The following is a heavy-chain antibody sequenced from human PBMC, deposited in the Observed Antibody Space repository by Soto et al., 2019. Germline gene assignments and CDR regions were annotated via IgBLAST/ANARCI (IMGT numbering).Heavy chain of an antibody. D-gene: IGHD3-10*01. J-gene: IGHJ3*01. CDR1: GFTFVDTF. CDR2: ISSDGDTA. CDR3: VRVVWFREVKNDPSTHDFDL. V-gene: IGHV3-11*01. Sequence: GGSXRLSCESSGFTFVDTFIVLFRQSPGRGPVCIAYISSDGDTAFYGDSVSGRCSVSRDTDKNSLFLQMDGVRATDTAVYYCVRVVWFREVKNDPSTHDFDLWGLGTLV.